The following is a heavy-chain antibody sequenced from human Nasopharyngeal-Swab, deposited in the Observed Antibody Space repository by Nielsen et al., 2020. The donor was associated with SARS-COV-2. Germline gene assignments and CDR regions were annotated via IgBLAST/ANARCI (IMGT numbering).Heavy chain of an antibody. Sequence: SETLSLTCAVSGGSISRNTWWGWVRQTPGMGLEWIGEIIHSGGTNYNPALKSRVTIPVDKSKNQLSLEVTSVTAADTAVYYCSRHYYYYMDIWGKGTTVTVSS. CDR2: IIHSGGT. V-gene: IGHV4-4*02. CDR3: SRHYYYYMDI. CDR1: GGSISRNTW. J-gene: IGHJ6*03.